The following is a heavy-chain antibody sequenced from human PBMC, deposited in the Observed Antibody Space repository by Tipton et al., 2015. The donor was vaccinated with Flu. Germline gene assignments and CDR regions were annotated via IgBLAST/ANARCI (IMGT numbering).Heavy chain of an antibody. CDR3: AIGGYYYPKFDY. V-gene: IGHV3-23*01. D-gene: IGHD3-22*01. J-gene: IGHJ4*02. CDR2: IINSGRST. CDR1: GFTFIRYA. Sequence: GSLRLSCAASGFTFIRYAMSWVRQAPGKGLEWVSTIINSGRSTYYADSVKGRFTISRDYSKVYLQMNSLRAEDTAIYYCAIGGYYYPKFDYWGQGTLVNVSS.